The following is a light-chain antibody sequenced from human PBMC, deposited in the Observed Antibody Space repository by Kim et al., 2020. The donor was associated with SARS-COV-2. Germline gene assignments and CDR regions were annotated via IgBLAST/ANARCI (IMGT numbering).Light chain of an antibody. CDR3: QTWSTGQGV. J-gene: IGLJ3*02. CDR2: LNSDGSH. V-gene: IGLV4-69*01. CDR1: SGHSSYA. Sequence: QPVLTQSPSASASLGASVKLTCTLSSGHSSYAIAWHQQQPEKGPRYLMKLNSDGSHSKGDGIPDRFSGSSSGAERYLTISSLQSEDEADYYCQTWSTGQGVFGGGTKLTVL.